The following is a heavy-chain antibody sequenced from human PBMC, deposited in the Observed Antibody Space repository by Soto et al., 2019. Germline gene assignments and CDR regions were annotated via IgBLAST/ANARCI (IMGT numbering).Heavy chain of an antibody. Sequence: ASVKVSCKASGYTFTGYDINWVRQATGQGLEWMGWMNPNSGNTGYAQKFQGRVTMTRNTSISTAYMELSSLRSEDTAVYYCARGPRDILTGYYVSWGQGTLVTVSS. CDR3: ARGPRDILTGYYVS. CDR2: MNPNSGNT. V-gene: IGHV1-8*01. D-gene: IGHD3-9*01. J-gene: IGHJ4*02. CDR1: GYTFTGYD.